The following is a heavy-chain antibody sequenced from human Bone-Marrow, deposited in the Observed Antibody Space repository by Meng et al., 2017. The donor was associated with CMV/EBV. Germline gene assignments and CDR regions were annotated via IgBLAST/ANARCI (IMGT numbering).Heavy chain of an antibody. J-gene: IGHJ3*02. CDR3: ARDATPGGYCSGGSCYSHGAFDI. Sequence: SVKVSCKASGGTFSSYAISWVRQAPGQGLEWMGGIIPILGIANYAQKFQGRVTITADKSTSTAYLELSSLRSEDTAVYYCARDATPGGYCSGGSCYSHGAFDIWGQGTMVTVSS. V-gene: IGHV1-69*10. D-gene: IGHD2-15*01. CDR2: IIPILGIA. CDR1: GGTFSSYA.